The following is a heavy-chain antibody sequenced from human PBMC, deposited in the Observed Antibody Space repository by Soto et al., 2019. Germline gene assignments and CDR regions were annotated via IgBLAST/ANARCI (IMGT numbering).Heavy chain of an antibody. CDR3: AKAPRPNYYYYYMDV. CDR1: GFSFSTYA. CDR2: ISSSGGSI. Sequence: HPGGSLRLSCAASGFSFSTYAMNWVRQAPGKGLEWVSSISSSGGSIYYADSVKGRFTISRDNSKNTLYLQMNSLRAEDTAVYYCAKAPRPNYYYYYMDVWGKGTTVTVSS. D-gene: IGHD6-6*01. V-gene: IGHV3-23*01. J-gene: IGHJ6*03.